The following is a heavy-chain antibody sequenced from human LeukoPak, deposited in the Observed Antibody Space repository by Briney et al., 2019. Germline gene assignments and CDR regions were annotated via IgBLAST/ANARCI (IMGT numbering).Heavy chain of an antibody. CDR3: ARPTDY. J-gene: IGHJ4*02. V-gene: IGHV3-30-3*01. CDR2: ISYDGSNK. CDR1: GFTFSSYV. Sequence: PGGSLRLSCAASGFTFSSYVMHWVRQAPGKGLEWVAVISYDGSNKYYADSVKGRFTISRDNSKNTLYLQMNSLRAEDTAVYYCARPTDYWGQGTLVTVSS.